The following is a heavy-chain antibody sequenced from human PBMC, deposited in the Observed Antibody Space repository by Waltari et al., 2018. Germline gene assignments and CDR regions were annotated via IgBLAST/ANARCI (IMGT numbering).Heavy chain of an antibody. CDR3: ARGSATTVTTRGPTDY. CDR2: ISGTSHYI. V-gene: IGHV3-21*01. D-gene: IGHD4-17*01. J-gene: IGHJ4*02. CDR1: GFTFSSYR. Sequence: EVQVVESGGGLVKPGGSLRLSCTASGFTFSSYRMHWVRQAPGKGLEWVSSISGTSHYIYYSDSVRGRFTISRDNPKNSLYLQMNSLRAEDTAVYYCARGSATTVTTRGPTDYWGQGTLVTVSS.